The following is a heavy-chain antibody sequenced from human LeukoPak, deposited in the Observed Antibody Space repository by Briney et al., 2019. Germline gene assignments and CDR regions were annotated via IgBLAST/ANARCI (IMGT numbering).Heavy chain of an antibody. D-gene: IGHD6-13*01. CDR2: INPSGGST. CDR3: ARGAAAGSPDDAFDI. J-gene: IGHJ3*02. CDR1: GYTFTSYY. Sequence: GASVKVSCKASGYTFTSYYMHWVRQAPGQGLEWMGIINPSGGSTSYAQRFQGRVTMTRDTSTSTVYMELSSLRSEDTAVYYCARGAAAGSPDDAFDIWGQGTMVTVSS. V-gene: IGHV1-46*01.